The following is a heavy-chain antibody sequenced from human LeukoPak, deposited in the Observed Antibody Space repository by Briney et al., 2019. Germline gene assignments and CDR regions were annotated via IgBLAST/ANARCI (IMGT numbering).Heavy chain of an antibody. D-gene: IGHD5-12*01. CDR3: ARVGSGYDRNFDY. V-gene: IGHV4-34*01. Sequence: SETLSLTCAVYGGSFSGYYWSWIRQPPGKGLEWIGEINRSGSTNYNPSLKSRVTISVDTSKNQFSLKLSSVTAADTAVYYCARVGSGYDRNFDYWGQGTLVTVSS. CDR1: GGSFSGYY. J-gene: IGHJ4*02. CDR2: INRSGST.